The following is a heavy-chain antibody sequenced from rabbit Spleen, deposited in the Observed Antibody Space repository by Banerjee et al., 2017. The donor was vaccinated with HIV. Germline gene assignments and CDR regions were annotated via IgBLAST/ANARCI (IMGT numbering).Heavy chain of an antibody. CDR2: IYTGSGDST. J-gene: IGHJ3*01. Sequence: QSLEESGGGLVQPGASLTLTCKASGIDFSSGYYMCWVRQAPGKGLEWIGCIYTGSGDSTYYASWAQGRFTITRSTSLNTVTLQLPSLTVADTATYFCARPHRADYWLTRLELWGQGTLVTVS. D-gene: IGHD2-1*01. V-gene: IGHV1S40*01. CDR3: ARPHRADYWLTRLEL. CDR1: GIDFSSGYY.